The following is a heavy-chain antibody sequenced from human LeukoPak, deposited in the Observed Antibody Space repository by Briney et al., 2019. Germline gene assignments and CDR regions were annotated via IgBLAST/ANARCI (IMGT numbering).Heavy chain of an antibody. CDR2: IIPIFGTA. D-gene: IGHD3-10*01. J-gene: IGHJ6*03. CDR1: GYTFTSYD. V-gene: IGHV1-69*13. CDR3: ASHMVRGVITTTDYYYYMDV. Sequence: GASVKVSCKASGYTFTSYDINWVRQAPGQGLEWMGGIIPIFGTANYAQKFQGRVTITADESTSTAYMELSSLRSEDTAVYYCASHMVRGVITTTDYYYYMDVWGKGTTVTISS.